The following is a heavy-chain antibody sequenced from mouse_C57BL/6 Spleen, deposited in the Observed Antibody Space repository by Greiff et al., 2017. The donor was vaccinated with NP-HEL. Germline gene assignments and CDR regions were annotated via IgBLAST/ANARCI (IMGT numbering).Heavy chain of an antibody. CDR3: ARITTYYFDY. J-gene: IGHJ2*01. CDR2: ISYDGSN. V-gene: IGHV3-6*01. D-gene: IGHD1-1*01. Sequence: EVKLQASGPGLVKPSQSLSLTCSVTGYSITSGYYWNWIRQFPGNKLEWMGYISYDGSNNYNPSLKNRISITRDTSKNQFFLKLNSVTTEDTATYYCARITTYYFDYWGQGTTLTVSS. CDR1: GYSITSGYY.